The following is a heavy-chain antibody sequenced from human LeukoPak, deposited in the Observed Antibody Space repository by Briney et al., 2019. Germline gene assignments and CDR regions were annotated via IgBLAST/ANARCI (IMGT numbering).Heavy chain of an antibody. CDR1: GGSISSGDYY. D-gene: IGHD3-16*02. Sequence: SPETLSLTCTVSGGSISSGDYYWSWIRQPPGKGLEWIGYIYYSGSTYYNPSLKSRVTISVDTSKNLFSLKVSSATAADTAVYYCARREGWGSYRQDYWGQGTLVTVSS. CDR2: IYYSGST. J-gene: IGHJ4*02. V-gene: IGHV4-30-4*01. CDR3: ARREGWGSYRQDY.